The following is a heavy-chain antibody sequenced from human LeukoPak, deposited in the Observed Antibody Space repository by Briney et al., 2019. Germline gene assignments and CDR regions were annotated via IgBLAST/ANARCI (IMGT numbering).Heavy chain of an antibody. CDR3: ARDQGSSHGGGPHPFDP. V-gene: IGHV3-64*01. CDR1: GFTFSSYA. CDR2: ISSNGGST. Sequence: GGSLRLSRAASGFTFSSYAMHWVRQAPGKGLEYVSAISSNGGSTYYANSVKGRFTISRDNSKNTLYLQMGSLRAEDMAVYYCARDQGSSHGGGPHPFDPWGQGTLVTVSS. D-gene: IGHD2-15*01. J-gene: IGHJ5*02.